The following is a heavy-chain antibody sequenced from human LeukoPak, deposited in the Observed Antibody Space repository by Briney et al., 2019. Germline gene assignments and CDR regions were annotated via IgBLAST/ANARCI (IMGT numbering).Heavy chain of an antibody. J-gene: IGHJ4*02. CDR2: INPNSGGT. CDR3: ARVGRGSGWPFDY. V-gene: IGHV1-2*02. Sequence: ASVKVSCKASGYTFTGYYMHWVRQAPGQGLEWMGWINPNSGGTNYAQKFQGRVTMTRDTSISTVYMELSSLRSEDTAVYYCARVGRGSGWPFDYWGQGTLVTVSS. D-gene: IGHD6-19*01. CDR1: GYTFTGYY.